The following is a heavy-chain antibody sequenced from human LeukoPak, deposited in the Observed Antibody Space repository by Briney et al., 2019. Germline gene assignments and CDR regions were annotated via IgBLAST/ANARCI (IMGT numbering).Heavy chain of an antibody. CDR1: GFTFSSYS. CDR2: ISSSSSYI. Sequence: GGSLRLSCAASGFTFSSYSMNWVRQAPGEGLEWVSSISSSSSYIYYADSVKGRFTISRDNAKNSLYLQMNSLRAEDTAVYYCTRSRPGTEAGQPNFDYWGQGTLVTVPS. V-gene: IGHV3-21*01. CDR3: TRSRPGTEAGQPNFDY. D-gene: IGHD6-13*01. J-gene: IGHJ4*02.